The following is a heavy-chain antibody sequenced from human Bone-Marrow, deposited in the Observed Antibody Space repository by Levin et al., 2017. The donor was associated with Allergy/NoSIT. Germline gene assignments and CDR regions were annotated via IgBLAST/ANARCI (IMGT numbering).Heavy chain of an antibody. CDR2: ISYTGGNQ. Sequence: GGSLRLSCEASGFTFNSYAMHWVRQAPGKGLEWLAFISYTGGNQYYADSVKGRFTISRDNSKNTMFLQMNSLSVEDTAVYFCARGLGLSTTELSYYYMDVWGKGTMVTVSS. CDR1: GFTFNSYA. CDR3: ARGLGLSTTELSYYYMDV. D-gene: IGHD2-2*01. J-gene: IGHJ6*03. V-gene: IGHV3-30-3*01.